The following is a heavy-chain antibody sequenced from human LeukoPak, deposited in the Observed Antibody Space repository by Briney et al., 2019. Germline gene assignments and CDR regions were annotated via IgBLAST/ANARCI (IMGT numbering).Heavy chain of an antibody. J-gene: IGHJ6*02. Sequence: GGSLRLSWAASGFTVSSNYMSWVRQAPGKGLEWVSVIYSGSSTYYADSVKGRFTISRDNSKNTLYLQMNSLRPEDTAVYYCARVSNYGRRSFIGYGMDVWGQGTAVTVSS. D-gene: IGHD1-7*01. V-gene: IGHV3-66*01. CDR1: GFTVSSNY. CDR3: ARVSNYGRRSFIGYGMDV. CDR2: IYSGSST.